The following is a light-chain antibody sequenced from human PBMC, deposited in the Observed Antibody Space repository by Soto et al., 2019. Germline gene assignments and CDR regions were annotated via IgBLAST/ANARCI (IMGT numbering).Light chain of an antibody. CDR3: QSYDNSLSHVV. CDR2: GDN. V-gene: IGLV1-40*01. CDR1: GSNIGSFYD. Sequence: QAVVTQPPSVSGAPGQRVTIPCTGGGSNIGSFYDVHWYQQLPGTVPKLLIYGDNNRPSGVPDRFSGSKSGTSASLAITGLQADDEADYYCQSYDNSLSHVVFGGGTKVTVL. J-gene: IGLJ2*01.